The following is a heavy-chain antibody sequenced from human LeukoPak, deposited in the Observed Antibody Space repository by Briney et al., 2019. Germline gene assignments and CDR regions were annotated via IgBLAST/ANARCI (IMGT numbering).Heavy chain of an antibody. CDR3: ARRYYDALTGYYPFDH. V-gene: IGHV1-2*02. Sequence: GASVKVSCKASGYTFTDYYLHWVRQAPGHGLEWMGWIKPDGGGTNYAQKFQGRVTMTRDTSISTVYMELSRLTSDDTAVFYCARRYYDALTGYYPFDHWGQGTLVTVSS. D-gene: IGHD3-9*01. J-gene: IGHJ4*02. CDR1: GYTFTDYY. CDR2: IKPDGGGT.